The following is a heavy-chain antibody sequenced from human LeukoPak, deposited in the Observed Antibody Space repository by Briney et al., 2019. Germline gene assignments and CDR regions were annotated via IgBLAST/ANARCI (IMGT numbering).Heavy chain of an antibody. V-gene: IGHV3-21*01. Sequence: PGGSLRLSCAASGFTFSSYSMNWVRQAPGKGLEWVSSISSSSSYIYYADSVKGRFTISRDNAKNSLYLQMNSLRAEDTAVYYCARDMRFGELSWFDPWGQGTLVTVSS. CDR2: ISSSSSYI. J-gene: IGHJ5*02. CDR1: GFTFSSYS. D-gene: IGHD3-10*01. CDR3: ARDMRFGELSWFDP.